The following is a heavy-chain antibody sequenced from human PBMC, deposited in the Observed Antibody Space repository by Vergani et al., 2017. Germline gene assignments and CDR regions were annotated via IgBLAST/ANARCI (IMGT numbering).Heavy chain of an antibody. J-gene: IGHJ5*02. Sequence: QVQLVQSGAEVKKPGSSVKVSCKASGGTFSSYAISWVRQAPGQGLEWMGRIIPILGTANYAQKFQGRVTITADESTSTAYMEMSSLRSEDTAVYYCAREPGDSSGYYPYNWFDPWGQGTLVTVSS. V-gene: IGHV1-69*11. CDR1: GGTFSSYA. CDR2: IIPILGTA. CDR3: AREPGDSSGYYPYNWFDP. D-gene: IGHD3-22*01.